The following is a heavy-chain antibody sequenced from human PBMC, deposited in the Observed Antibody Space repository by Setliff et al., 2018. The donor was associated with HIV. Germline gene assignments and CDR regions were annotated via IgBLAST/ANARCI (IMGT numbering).Heavy chain of an antibody. Sequence: PGGSLRLSCAASGFTFSSYAMHWVRQAPGKGLEWVAVISGSGGSTFYADSVKGRFTISRDNAKNSLYLQMNSLRHEDTAAYFCARVRLYNTALDSWGPGTLVTVSS. CDR3: ARVRLYNTALDS. CDR2: ISGSGGST. D-gene: IGHD1-20*01. V-gene: IGHV3-23*01. CDR1: GFTFSSYA. J-gene: IGHJ1*01.